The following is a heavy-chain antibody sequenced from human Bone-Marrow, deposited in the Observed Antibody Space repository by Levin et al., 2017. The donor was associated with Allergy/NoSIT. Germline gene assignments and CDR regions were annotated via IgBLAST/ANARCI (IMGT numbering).Heavy chain of an antibody. CDR2: IKQDGSEQ. Sequence: LSLPCAASGFIFNKYRMAWVRQAPGKGLEWVANIKQDGSEQFYVGSVKGRFIISRDNAKNSVDLQMNSLRVEDTAVYYCATNKSQYWGQGTLVTVSS. J-gene: IGHJ4*02. CDR3: ATNKSQY. V-gene: IGHV3-7*01. CDR1: GFIFNKYR.